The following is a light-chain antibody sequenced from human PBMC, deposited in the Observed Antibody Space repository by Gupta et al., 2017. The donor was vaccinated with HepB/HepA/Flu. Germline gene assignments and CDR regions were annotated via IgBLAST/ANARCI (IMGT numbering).Light chain of an antibody. CDR1: SLRSYY. V-gene: IGLV3-19*01. CDR3: NARDSIGNHLV. J-gene: IGLJ3*02. Sequence: SSALPQVPAVSVALGQTVRITCQGYSLRSYYASWYQQKPGQAPVLVMYGKNNRHTGIPDRFSGSISGNTASLTITWAQADDEADYYCNARDSIGNHLVFGGGTKLTVL. CDR2: GKN.